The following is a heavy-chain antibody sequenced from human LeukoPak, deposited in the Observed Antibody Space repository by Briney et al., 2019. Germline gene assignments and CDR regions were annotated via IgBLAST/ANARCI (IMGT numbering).Heavy chain of an antibody. CDR3: ARVHGGCSSTSRYVDY. V-gene: IGHV3-21*01. Sequence: GGSLRLSCAASGFTFSSYSMNWVRQAPGKGLEWVSSISSSSSNIYYADSVKGRFTISRDNAKNSLYLQMNSLRAEDTAVYYCARVHGGCSSTSRYVDYWGEGTLVTVS. J-gene: IGHJ4*02. D-gene: IGHD2-2*01. CDR2: ISSSSSNI. CDR1: GFTFSSYS.